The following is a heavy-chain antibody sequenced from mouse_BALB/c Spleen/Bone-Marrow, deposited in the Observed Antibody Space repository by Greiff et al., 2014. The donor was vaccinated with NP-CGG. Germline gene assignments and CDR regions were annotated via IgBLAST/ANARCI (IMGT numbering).Heavy chain of an antibody. J-gene: IGHJ4*01. CDR2: IWSDGST. D-gene: IGHD1-2*01. Sequence: AQLQQSGPGPVAPSQSLSITCTVSGFSLTSYGVHWVRQPPGKGLEWLGVIWSDGSTNYNSALMSRLSIRKDNSKSQVFLKMNSLQTDDTAMYYCARITTATGAMDYWGQGTSVTVSS. V-gene: IGHV2-9*02. CDR3: ARITTATGAMDY. CDR1: GFSLTSYG.